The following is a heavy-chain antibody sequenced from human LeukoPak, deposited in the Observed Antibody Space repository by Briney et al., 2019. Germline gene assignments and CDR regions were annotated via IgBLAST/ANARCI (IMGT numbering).Heavy chain of an antibody. J-gene: IGHJ4*02. Sequence: GGSLRLSCAASGFTVSNNYMSWVRQAPGKGLEWASIIYIDGTTYYADSVKGRFTISRDNSKNTLYLQMNSLRAEDTAVYYCAKVQVPIRPYCGGDCSTYYFDYWGQGTLVTVSS. CDR2: IYIDGTT. V-gene: IGHV3-53*01. CDR3: AKVQVPIRPYCGGDCSTYYFDY. D-gene: IGHD2-21*01. CDR1: GFTVSNNY.